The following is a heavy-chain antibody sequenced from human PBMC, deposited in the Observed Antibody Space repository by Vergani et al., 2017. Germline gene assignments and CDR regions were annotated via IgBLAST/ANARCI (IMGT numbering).Heavy chain of an antibody. V-gene: IGHV3-23*01. CDR2: ISASGGST. D-gene: IGHD3-22*01. CDR1: GFTFSSYA. J-gene: IGHJ4*02. CDR3: AREAAPYYYDSSGYSAPNY. Sequence: EVQLLESGGGLVQPGGSLRLSCAASGFTFSSYAMSWVRQAPGKGLEWVSAISASGGSTYCADSVKGRFTISRDNSKNTLYLQMNSLRAEDTAVYYCAREAAPYYYDSSGYSAPNYWGQGTLVTVSS.